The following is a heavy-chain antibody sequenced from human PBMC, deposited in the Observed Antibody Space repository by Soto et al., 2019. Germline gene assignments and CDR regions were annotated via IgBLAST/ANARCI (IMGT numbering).Heavy chain of an antibody. D-gene: IGHD6-19*01. CDR1: GFTFSTYW. CDR3: VRSNGWTPDF. Sequence: EVLLVESGGGLVQPGGSLRLSCTASGFTFSTYWMNWVRQTPGKGLEWVAIIKQDGSVKHYVDFVKGRFTISRDNAKNSLYLQINNLRAEDTAVYYCVRSNGWTPDFWGRGTLVTVSS. V-gene: IGHV3-7*01. CDR2: IKQDGSVK. J-gene: IGHJ4*02.